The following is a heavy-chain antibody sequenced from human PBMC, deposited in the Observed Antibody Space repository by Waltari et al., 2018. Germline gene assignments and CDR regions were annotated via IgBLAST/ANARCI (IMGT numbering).Heavy chain of an antibody. CDR2: AKDSGYT. D-gene: IGHD2-21*01. CDR3: AKHRDPGHSFDI. CDR1: GGSLTGYW. V-gene: IGHV4-34*02. Sequence: QVQLQQWGAGLLKPSETLSLTCAVYGGSLTGYWWSWIRQPPGKGLEWIGEAKDSGYTYYKPALKSRVTISVDTSKNQFSLNLMSVAAADTAVYYCAKHRDPGHSFDIWGQGTTVTVSS. J-gene: IGHJ3*02.